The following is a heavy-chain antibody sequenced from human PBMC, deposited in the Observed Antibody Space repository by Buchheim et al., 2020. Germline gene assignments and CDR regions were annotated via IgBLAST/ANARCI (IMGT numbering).Heavy chain of an antibody. Sequence: QVQLVESGGGVVQPGRSLRLSCAASGFTFSSYGMHWVRQAPGKGLEWVAVISYDGSNKYYADSVKGRFTIPRENSKNTPYLQMNSLRAEDTAVYYCAKIRLTYVDYYYYGMDVWGQGTT. V-gene: IGHV3-30*18. J-gene: IGHJ6*02. CDR2: ISYDGSNK. CDR3: AKIRLTYVDYYYYGMDV. D-gene: IGHD3-16*01. CDR1: GFTFSSYG.